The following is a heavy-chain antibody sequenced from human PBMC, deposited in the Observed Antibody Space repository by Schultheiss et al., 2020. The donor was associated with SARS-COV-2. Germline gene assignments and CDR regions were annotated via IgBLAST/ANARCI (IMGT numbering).Heavy chain of an antibody. CDR3: ARDRAWRGGITMIVEDYFDY. CDR2: INHSGST. D-gene: IGHD3-22*01. Sequence: SETLSLTCAVYGGSFSGYYWSWIRQPPGKGLEWIGEINHSGSTYYNPSLKSRVTISVDTSKNQFSLKLSSVTAADTAVYYCARDRAWRGGITMIVEDYFDYWGQGTLVTVSS. CDR1: GGSFSGYY. J-gene: IGHJ4*02. V-gene: IGHV4-34*01.